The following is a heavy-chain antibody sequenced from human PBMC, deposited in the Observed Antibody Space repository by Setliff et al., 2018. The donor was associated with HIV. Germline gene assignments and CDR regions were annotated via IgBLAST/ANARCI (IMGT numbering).Heavy chain of an antibody. V-gene: IGHV1-18*03. D-gene: IGHD3-9*01. J-gene: IGHJ6*02. CDR2: ISAYNGTT. CDR1: GYTFTSYG. CDR3: ARDPKRYYDILTGYPSYYSMDV. Sequence: ASVKVSCKASGYTFTSYGISWVRQAPGQGLEWMGWISAYNGTTNYAQKLQGRVTMTTDTSTSTAYMELRSLRTEDMAVYYCARDPKRYYDILTGYPSYYSMDVWGQGTTVTVSS.